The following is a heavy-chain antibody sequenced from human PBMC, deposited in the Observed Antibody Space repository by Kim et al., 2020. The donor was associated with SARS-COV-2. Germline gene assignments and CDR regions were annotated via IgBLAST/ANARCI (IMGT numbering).Heavy chain of an antibody. D-gene: IGHD3-16*01. CDR1: GGSISSGGYY. V-gene: IGHV4-31*03. CDR3: ARDQGGLGGAFDI. Sequence: SETLSLTCTVSGGSISSGGYYWSWIRQHPAKGLEWIGYIYYSGSTYYNPSLKSRVTISVDTSKNQFSLKLSSVTAADTAVYYCARDQGGLGGAFDIWGQGTMVTVSS. CDR2: IYYSGST. J-gene: IGHJ3*02.